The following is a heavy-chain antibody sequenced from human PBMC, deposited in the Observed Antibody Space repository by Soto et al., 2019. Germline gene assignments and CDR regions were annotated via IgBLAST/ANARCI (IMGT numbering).Heavy chain of an antibody. V-gene: IGHV1-69*01. J-gene: IGHJ6*02. D-gene: IGHD2-2*01. Sequence: QVPLVQSGAEVKKPGSSVKVSCKASGGTFSSYAISWVRQAPGQGLEWMGGIIPIFGTANYAQKFQGRVTITADESTSTAYMELSSLRSEDTAVYYCARERIVVVPAAEGYYYYGMDVWGQGTTVTVSS. CDR1: GGTFSSYA. CDR3: ARERIVVVPAAEGYYYYGMDV. CDR2: IIPIFGTA.